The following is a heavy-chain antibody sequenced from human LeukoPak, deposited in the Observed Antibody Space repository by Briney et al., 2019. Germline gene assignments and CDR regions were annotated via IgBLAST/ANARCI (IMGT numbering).Heavy chain of an antibody. V-gene: IGHV3-48*03. Sequence: GGSLRLSCAASGFTFSSYEMNWVRQAPGKGLEWLSYISSSGSTIYYADSLKGRFTISRDNAKNSLYLQMNSLRAEDTAVYYCARDLSGQREIPYWYFDLWGRGTLVTASS. CDR3: ARDLSGQREIPYWYFDL. J-gene: IGHJ2*01. CDR2: ISSSGSTI. CDR1: GFTFSSYE. D-gene: IGHD1-26*01.